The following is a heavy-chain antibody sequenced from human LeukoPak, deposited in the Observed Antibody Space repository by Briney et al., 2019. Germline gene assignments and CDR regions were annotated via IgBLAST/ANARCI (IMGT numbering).Heavy chain of an antibody. D-gene: IGHD3/OR15-3a*01. J-gene: IGHJ4*02. CDR2: ISSSGTTI. V-gene: IGHV3-48*03. CDR1: GINFSDSE. CDR3: ARGVPTGYYTSCYDY. Sequence: HPGGSLRLSCAASGINFSDSEMIWVRQAPGKGLEWVSYISSSGTTIYYADSVKGRFTISRDNAKNSLYLQMNSLRAEDTAVYYCARGVPTGYYTSCYDYWGQGTLVTVSS.